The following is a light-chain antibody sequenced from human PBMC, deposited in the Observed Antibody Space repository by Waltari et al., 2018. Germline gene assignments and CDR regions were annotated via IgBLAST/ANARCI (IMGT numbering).Light chain of an antibody. Sequence: QSALTQPRSVSGSPGQSVTISCTGTSSDVGGYNSVSWYQQDPGKAPKLLIFDVSGRPPGVSERFSGSKSGNTASLAISGRQAEDEADYHCCSFAAGNTVIFGGGTKLTVV. J-gene: IGLJ2*01. V-gene: IGLV2-11*01. CDR1: SSDVGGYNS. CDR2: DVS. CDR3: CSFAAGNTVI.